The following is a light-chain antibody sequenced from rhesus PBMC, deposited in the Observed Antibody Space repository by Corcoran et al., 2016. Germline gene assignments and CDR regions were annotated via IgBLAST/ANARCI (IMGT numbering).Light chain of an antibody. V-gene: IGKV3-24*01. J-gene: IGKJ2*01. Sequence: EIVMTQSPATPSLSLGERATLSCRASQSVSSSLAWYQQKPGQAPRLRIDGASSRDTGIPDRFSGSVSGTDFTLTISSLEPEDVAVYYCLQHSSWPYSFGHDAKVEIK. CDR3: LQHSSWPYS. CDR1: QSVSSS. CDR2: GAS.